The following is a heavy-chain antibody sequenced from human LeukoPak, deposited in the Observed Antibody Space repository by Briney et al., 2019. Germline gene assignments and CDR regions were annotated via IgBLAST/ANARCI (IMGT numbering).Heavy chain of an antibody. Sequence: GESLKISCKGSGYSFTSYWIGWVRQMPGKGLEWMGIIYPGDSDTRYSPSFQGQVTISADKSISTAYLQWSSLKASDTAMYYCARHRQGPSLLWFGEFSPRSYYFDYWGQGTLVTVSS. D-gene: IGHD3-10*01. CDR2: IYPGDSDT. J-gene: IGHJ4*02. CDR1: GYSFTSYW. CDR3: ARHRQGPSLLWFGEFSPRSYYFDY. V-gene: IGHV5-51*01.